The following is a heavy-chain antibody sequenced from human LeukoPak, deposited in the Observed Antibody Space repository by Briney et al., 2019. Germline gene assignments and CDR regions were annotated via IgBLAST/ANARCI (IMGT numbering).Heavy chain of an antibody. D-gene: IGHD6-13*01. V-gene: IGHV3-21*01. CDR3: AREFGSRLNNWFDP. CDR1: GFTFSSYS. J-gene: IGHJ5*02. Sequence: GGSLRLSCAAPGFTFSSYSMNWVRQTPGKGLEWVSSISSSSSYIYYADSVKGRFTISRDNAKNSLYLQMNSLRAEDTAVYYCAREFGSRLNNWFDPWGQGTLVTVSS. CDR2: ISSSSSYI.